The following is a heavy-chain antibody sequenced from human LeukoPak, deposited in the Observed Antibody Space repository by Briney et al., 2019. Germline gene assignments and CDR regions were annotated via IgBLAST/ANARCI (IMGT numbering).Heavy chain of an antibody. D-gene: IGHD2-15*01. V-gene: IGHV7-4-1*02. J-gene: IGHJ4*02. Sequence: GASVKVSCKASGYTFTSYAMNWVRQAPGQGLEWMGWINTNTGDPTYAQGFTGRFVFSLDTSVSTAYLQISSLKAEDTAVYYCAREKYCSGGSCYILPDYWGQGTLVTVSS. CDR1: GYTFTSYA. CDR3: AREKYCSGGSCYILPDY. CDR2: INTNTGDP.